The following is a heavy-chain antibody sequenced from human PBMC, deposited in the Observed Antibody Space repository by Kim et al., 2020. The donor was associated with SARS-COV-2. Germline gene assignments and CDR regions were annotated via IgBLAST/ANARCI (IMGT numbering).Heavy chain of an antibody. J-gene: IGHJ4*02. D-gene: IGHD3-22*01. CDR3: AREGDSSGYWGY. V-gene: IGHV4-59*01. Sequence: NHNPSLTSRVTISVDTSKNQFSLKLSSVAAADTAVYYCAREGDSSGYWGYWGQGTLVTVSS.